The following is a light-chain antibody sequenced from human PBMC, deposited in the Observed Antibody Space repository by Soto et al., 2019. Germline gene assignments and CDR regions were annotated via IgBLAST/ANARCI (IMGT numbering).Light chain of an antibody. Sequence: QSVLTQPASVSGSPGQSITISCTGTSSDVGGYNYVSWYQQHPGKAPKLMIYEVNNRPSGVSNRFSGSKSGNTASLTISGLQAEDEGDYYCSSYTDSSTLGGFGTGTKVTVL. V-gene: IGLV2-14*01. CDR2: EVN. J-gene: IGLJ1*01. CDR1: SSDVGGYNY. CDR3: SSYTDSSTLGG.